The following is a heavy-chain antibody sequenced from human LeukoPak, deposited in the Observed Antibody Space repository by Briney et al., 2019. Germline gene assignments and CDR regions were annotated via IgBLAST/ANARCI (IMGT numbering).Heavy chain of an antibody. D-gene: IGHD1-26*01. Sequence: ASVKVSCTASGYTFTGYYMHWVRQAPGQGLEWMGRINPNSGGTNYAQKFQGRVTMTRDTSISTAYMELSRLRSDDTAVYYCARMWGASPPHDYWSQGTLVTVSS. J-gene: IGHJ4*02. CDR1: GYTFTGYY. V-gene: IGHV1-2*06. CDR3: ARMWGASPPHDY. CDR2: INPNSGGT.